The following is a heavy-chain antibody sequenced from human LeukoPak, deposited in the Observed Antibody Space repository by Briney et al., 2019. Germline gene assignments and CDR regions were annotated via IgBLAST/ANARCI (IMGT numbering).Heavy chain of an antibody. CDR2: ISGSGGST. J-gene: IGHJ4*02. Sequence: GSLRLSCAASGSTFSSYAMSWVRQAPGKGLEWVSAISGSGGSTYYADSVKGRFTISRDNSKNTLYLQMNSLRAEDTAVYYCATPSIAATIHPHFDYWGQGTLVTVSS. CDR1: GSTFSSYA. CDR3: ATPSIAATIHPHFDY. D-gene: IGHD5-12*01. V-gene: IGHV3-23*01.